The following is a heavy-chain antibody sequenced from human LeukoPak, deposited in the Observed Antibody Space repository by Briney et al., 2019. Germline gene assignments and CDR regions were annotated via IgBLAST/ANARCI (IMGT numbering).Heavy chain of an antibody. CDR2: ITSSGTYI. J-gene: IGHJ6*03. CDR3: ARAKNRTYYRLYYYYMDV. D-gene: IGHD3-10*01. V-gene: IGHV3-21*01. Sequence: GGSLRLSCAASGFTFNNYNMNWVRQAPGKALEWVSSITSSGTYIFYADSVKGRFTISRDNAKNSLYLQMNSLRAEDTAVYYCARAKNRTYYRLYYYYMDVWGKGTTVTVSS. CDR1: GFTFNNYN.